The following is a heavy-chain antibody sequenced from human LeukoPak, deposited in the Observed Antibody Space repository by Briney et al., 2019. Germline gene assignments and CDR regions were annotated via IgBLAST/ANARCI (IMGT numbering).Heavy chain of an antibody. V-gene: IGHV4-59*08. CDR2: IYYSGST. CDR1: GGSISSYY. J-gene: IGHJ4*02. CDR3: ATFDVGASNFDY. D-gene: IGHD1-26*01. Sequence: PSETLSFTCTVSGGSISSYYWSWIRQPPGKGLEWIGYIYYSGSTNYNPSLKSRVTISVDTSKNQFSLKLSSVTAADTAVYYCATFDVGASNFDYWGQGTLVTVSS.